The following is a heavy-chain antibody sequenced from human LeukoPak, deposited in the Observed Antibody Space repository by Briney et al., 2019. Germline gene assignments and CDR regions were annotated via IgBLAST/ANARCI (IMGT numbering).Heavy chain of an antibody. D-gene: IGHD3-3*01. CDR3: AREARFFLGFDP. CDR2: IIPIFGTA. V-gene: IGHV1-69*05. J-gene: IGHJ5*02. Sequence: SVKVSCKASGGTFSSYAISWVRQAPGQGLEWMGGIIPIFGTANYAQRFQGRVSITTDESTSTAYMELSSLRSEDTAVYYCAREARFFLGFDPWGQGTLVTVSS. CDR1: GGTFSSYA.